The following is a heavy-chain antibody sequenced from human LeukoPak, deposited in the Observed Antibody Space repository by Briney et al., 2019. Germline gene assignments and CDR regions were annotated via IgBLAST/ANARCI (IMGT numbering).Heavy chain of an antibody. D-gene: IGHD3-16*01. CDR2: INQDGSEK. CDR3: ARGVTFVSDY. J-gene: IGHJ4*02. Sequence: SLTLSCTASGCTFSTFWMSWVRQPQRQGMDLVANINQDGSEKSYVDPTKGRLTAFRDNAKNSLYLQMDSLRAEDTAVYYCARGVTFVSDYWGRGTLVTVSS. V-gene: IGHV3-7*02. CDR1: GCTFSTFW.